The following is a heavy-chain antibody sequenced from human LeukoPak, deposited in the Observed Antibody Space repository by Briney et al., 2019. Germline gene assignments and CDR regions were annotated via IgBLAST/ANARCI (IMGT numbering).Heavy chain of an antibody. Sequence: ASVKVSCKASGYTFTGYYMHWVRQAPGQGLEWMGWINPNSGGTNYAQKFQGRVTMTRDTSISTAYMELRSLRSDDTAVYYCARHKAITFGGVNVPYSIDYWGQGTLVTVSS. CDR1: GYTFTGYY. CDR2: INPNSGGT. D-gene: IGHD3-16*02. J-gene: IGHJ4*02. V-gene: IGHV1-2*02. CDR3: ARHKAITFGGVNVPYSIDY.